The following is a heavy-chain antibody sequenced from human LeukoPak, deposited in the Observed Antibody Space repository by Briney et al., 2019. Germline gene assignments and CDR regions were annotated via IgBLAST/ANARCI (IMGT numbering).Heavy chain of an antibody. J-gene: IGHJ4*02. CDR1: GFNFRDQW. V-gene: IGHV3-7*01. CDR3: ARGLYSSSV. Sequence: GGSLRLSCAGSGFNFRDQWMSWLRQAPEKGPEWVAHIKPDGSEKYYVDSVKGRFIISRDDARNSLSLQMNSLTAEDTAVYFCARGLYSSSVWGQGTLVTVSS. CDR2: IKPDGSEK. D-gene: IGHD3-22*01.